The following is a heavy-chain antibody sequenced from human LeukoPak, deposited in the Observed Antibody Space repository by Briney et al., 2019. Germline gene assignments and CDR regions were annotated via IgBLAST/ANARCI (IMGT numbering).Heavy chain of an antibody. CDR3: ARVSRRNSNWFRFYFDY. J-gene: IGHJ4*02. V-gene: IGHV1-2*02. D-gene: IGHD6-13*01. CDR2: VNPNSGGT. Sequence: GASVKVSCKASGYSFTGYNLYWVRQAPGQGLEWMGWVNPNSGGTNYAQKFQGRVTMTRETSISTAYMDLSRLRSDDTAVYYCARVSRRNSNWFRFYFDYWGQGTLVTVSS. CDR1: GYSFTGYN.